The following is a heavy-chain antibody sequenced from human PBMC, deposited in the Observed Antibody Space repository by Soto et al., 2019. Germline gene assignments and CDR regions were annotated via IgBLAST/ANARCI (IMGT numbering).Heavy chain of an antibody. D-gene: IGHD3-22*01. J-gene: IGHJ4*02. Sequence: SLRLSCAASGFTVSSNYMSWVRQAPGKGLEWVSVIYSGGSTYYADSVKGRFTISRDNSKNSLYLQMNSLRAEDTAVYYCARGLFYYDSSGYLGYWGQGTLVTVSS. CDR3: ARGLFYYDSSGYLGY. V-gene: IGHV3-66*01. CDR1: GFTVSSNY. CDR2: IYSGGST.